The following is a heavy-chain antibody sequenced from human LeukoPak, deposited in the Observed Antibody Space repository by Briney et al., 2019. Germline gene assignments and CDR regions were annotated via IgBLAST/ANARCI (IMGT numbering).Heavy chain of an antibody. CDR2: ISGSGGST. CDR3: AKITYCSSTSCPHGIDY. Sequence: PGGSLRLSCAASGFTFSSYAMSWVRQAPGKGLEWVSAISGSGGSTYYADSVKGRFTISRDNSKNTLYLQMNSLRAEDTAVYYCAKITYCSSTSCPHGIDYWGQGTLVTVSS. J-gene: IGHJ4*02. D-gene: IGHD2-2*01. CDR1: GFTFSSYA. V-gene: IGHV3-23*01.